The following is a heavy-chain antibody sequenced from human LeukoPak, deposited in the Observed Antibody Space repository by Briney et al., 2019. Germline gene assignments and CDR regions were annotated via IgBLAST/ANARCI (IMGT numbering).Heavy chain of an antibody. CDR3: AKGLERESRLDS. Sequence: PGGSLRLSCAASGLTVSSNCMSWVRQAPGKGLEWVSFIYSGGDTYYADSVKGRFTISRDNSKNTFHLQMNSLRAEDTAVYYCAKGLERESRLDSWGQGTLVTVSS. J-gene: IGHJ4*02. V-gene: IGHV3-53*01. CDR1: GLTVSSNC. D-gene: IGHD1-1*01. CDR2: IYSGGDT.